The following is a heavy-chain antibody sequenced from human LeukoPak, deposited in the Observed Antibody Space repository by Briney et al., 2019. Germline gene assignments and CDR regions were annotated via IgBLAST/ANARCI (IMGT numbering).Heavy chain of an antibody. Sequence: GGSLRLSCTASGFTFSSNAMSWVRQAPGKGLEWVSAISGSGGSAYYGDSVKGRFSISRDNSKNTLFLQMNSLRAEDTAVYYCARNLPYSSGWSDYWGQGTLVTVSS. CDR2: ISGSGGSA. CDR3: ARNLPYSSGWSDY. J-gene: IGHJ4*02. D-gene: IGHD6-13*01. V-gene: IGHV3-23*01. CDR1: GFTFSSNA.